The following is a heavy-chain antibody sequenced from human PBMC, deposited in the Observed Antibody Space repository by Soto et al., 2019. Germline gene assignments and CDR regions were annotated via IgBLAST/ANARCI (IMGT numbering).Heavy chain of an antibody. CDR3: ARTPRSLYCSGDSCYSGTIDY. CDR1: GGSISSYY. Sequence: SETLSLTCTVSGGSISSYYWSWIRQPPGKGLEWIGYIYYSGSTNYNPSLKSRVTISVDTSKKQFSLKLSSVTAADTAVYYCARTPRSLYCSGDSCYSGTIDYWGQGTLVTVSS. V-gene: IGHV4-59*01. J-gene: IGHJ4*02. CDR2: IYYSGST. D-gene: IGHD2-15*01.